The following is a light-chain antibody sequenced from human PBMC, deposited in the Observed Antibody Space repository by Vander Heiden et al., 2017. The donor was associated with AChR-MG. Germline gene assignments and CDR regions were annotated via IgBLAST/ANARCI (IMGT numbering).Light chain of an antibody. V-gene: IGKV1-33*01. J-gene: IGKJ5*01. CDR1: QDISNS. CDR2: DAS. Sequence: DIQMTQSPSSLSASVGDRVTITCQASQDISNSLNWYQQKPGKAPKFLIYDASNLHTGVPSRFSGSGSGTDFTLTISSLQPEDIATYYCQQYDSLPFTFGQGTRLEIK. CDR3: QQYDSLPFT.